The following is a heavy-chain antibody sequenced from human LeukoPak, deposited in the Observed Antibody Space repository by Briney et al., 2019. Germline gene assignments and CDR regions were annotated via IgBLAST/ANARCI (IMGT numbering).Heavy chain of an antibody. Sequence: GGSLRLSCAASGFTFSGYETNWVRQAPGKGLEWVSSITSTSSYIYYADSVKGRFTISRDNAKNSLYLQMNSLRAEDTALYFCARDPYSGNYGNYYYYMDVWGKGTTVTISS. CDR1: GFTFSGYE. J-gene: IGHJ6*03. CDR3: ARDPYSGNYGNYYYYMDV. D-gene: IGHD1-26*01. CDR2: ITSTSSYI. V-gene: IGHV3-21*01.